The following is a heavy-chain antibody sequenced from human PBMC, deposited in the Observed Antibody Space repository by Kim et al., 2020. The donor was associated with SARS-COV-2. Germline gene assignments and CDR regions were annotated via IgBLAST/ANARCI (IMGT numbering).Heavy chain of an antibody. V-gene: IGHV4-39*01. CDR2: IDYGGST. J-gene: IGHJ4*02. D-gene: IGHD6-13*01. CDR1: GGSIRSSIYY. CDR3: ARHGQPAGQAYSSY. Sequence: SETLSLTCTVSGGSIRSSIYYWGWSRQPPGEGLEWIGSIDYGGSTYYNPSLKSRVTISVDTSKNQFSLKLSSVTAEDTSVYYCARHGQPAGQAYSSYWGQGTLVTVSS.